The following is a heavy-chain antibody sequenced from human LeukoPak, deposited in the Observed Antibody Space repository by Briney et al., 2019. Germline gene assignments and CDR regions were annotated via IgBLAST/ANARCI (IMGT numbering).Heavy chain of an antibody. CDR3: AGHLPVQLSSRPDYPLGLDS. Sequence: SETLSLTCAVSGGSFGGYYWSWVRQPPGKGLEWIGFIYYRGSTNYNPSLKSRVTISLDTSKSQFSLSLISVTAADTAIYYCAGHLPVQLSSRPDYPLGLDSWGRGTLVTVSS. D-gene: IGHD3-16*02. J-gene: IGHJ4*02. CDR2: IYYRGST. CDR1: GGSFGGYY. V-gene: IGHV4-59*08.